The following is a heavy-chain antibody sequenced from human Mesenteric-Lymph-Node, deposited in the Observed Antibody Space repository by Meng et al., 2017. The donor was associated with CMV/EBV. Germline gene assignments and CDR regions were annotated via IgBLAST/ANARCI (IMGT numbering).Heavy chain of an antibody. J-gene: IGHJ4*02. V-gene: IGHV3-48*04. CDR3: ARDLGITIFGVVINPLDY. Sequence: GGSLRLSCAASGFTFSSYSMNWVRQAPGKGLEWVSYISSSSSTIYYADSVKGRFTISRDNAKNSLYLQMNSLRAEDTAVYYCARDLGITIFGVVINPLDYWGQGTLVTVSS. CDR2: ISSSSSTI. CDR1: GFTFSSYS. D-gene: IGHD3-3*01.